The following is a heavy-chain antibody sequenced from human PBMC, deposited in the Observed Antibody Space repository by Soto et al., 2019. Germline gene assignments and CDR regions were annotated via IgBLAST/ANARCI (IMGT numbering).Heavy chain of an antibody. Sequence: SETLSLTCTVSGGSISSGDYYWSWIRQPPGKGLEWIGYIYYSGSTYYNPSLKSRVTISVDTSKNQFSLKLSSVTAADTAVYYSARARGARYFAYWGQGTLVTVSS. V-gene: IGHV4-30-4*01. D-gene: IGHD2-15*01. CDR2: IYYSGST. CDR3: ARARGARYFAY. CDR1: GGSISSGDYY. J-gene: IGHJ4*02.